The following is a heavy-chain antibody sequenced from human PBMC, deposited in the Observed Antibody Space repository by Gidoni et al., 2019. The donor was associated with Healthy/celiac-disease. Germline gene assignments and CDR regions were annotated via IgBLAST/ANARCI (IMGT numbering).Heavy chain of an antibody. V-gene: IGHV2-70*01. CDR1: GFSLSTSGMC. D-gene: IGHD5-18*01. J-gene: IGHJ6*03. Sequence: QVTLRESGPALVKPTQTLTLTCTFSGFSLSTSGMCVSWIRQPPGKALEWLALIDWDDDKYYSTSLKTRLTISKDTSKNQVVLTMTNMDPVDTATYYCARTSVDTAMANLNYYYYYMDVWGKGTTVTVSS. CDR3: ARTSVDTAMANLNYYYYYMDV. CDR2: IDWDDDK.